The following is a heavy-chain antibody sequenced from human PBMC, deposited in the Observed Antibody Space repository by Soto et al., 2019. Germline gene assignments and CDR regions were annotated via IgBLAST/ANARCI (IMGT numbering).Heavy chain of an antibody. D-gene: IGHD3-10*01. V-gene: IGHV4-39*01. CDR2: IYYSGST. Sequence: SETLSLTCTVSGGSISSSSYYWGWIRQPTGKGLEWIGYIYYSGSTNYNPSLKSRVTISVDTSKNQFSLKLNSMTAADSSVYYCARHNYGSGSTYFDYWGQGTLVTVSS. CDR1: GGSISSSSYY. J-gene: IGHJ4*02. CDR3: ARHNYGSGSTYFDY.